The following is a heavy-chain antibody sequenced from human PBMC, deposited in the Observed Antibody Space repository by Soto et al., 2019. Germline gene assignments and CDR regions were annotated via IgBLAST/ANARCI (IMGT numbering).Heavy chain of an antibody. D-gene: IGHD1-26*01. Sequence: QIQLVQSGPEVRKPGASVMVSCKSSGYTFTSYGINWVRQATGQGLDWMCWISAYNGAIQYAQKLQGRVTMTTDTSARTAYMELRSLKSDDTAVYYCARADSGSYSTPHYYYGLDVWGQGTTVTVSS. CDR3: ARADSGSYSTPHYYYGLDV. J-gene: IGHJ6*02. CDR2: ISAYNGAI. V-gene: IGHV1-18*01. CDR1: GYTFTSYG.